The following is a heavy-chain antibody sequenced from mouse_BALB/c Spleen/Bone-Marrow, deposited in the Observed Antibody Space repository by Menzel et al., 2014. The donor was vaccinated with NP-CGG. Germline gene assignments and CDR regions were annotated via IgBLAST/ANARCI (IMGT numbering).Heavy chain of an antibody. CDR3: ARDSDWFAY. J-gene: IGHJ3*01. CDR2: IRNKANGYTT. V-gene: IGHV7-3*02. CDR1: GFTFTDNY. Sequence: VQLKESGGGLVQPGGSLRLSCATSGFTFTDNYMSWVRQPPGKALEWLGFIRNKANGYTTEYSASVKGRFTISRDNSQSILYLQMNTLRAEDSATYYCARDSDWFAYWGQGTMVTSLQ.